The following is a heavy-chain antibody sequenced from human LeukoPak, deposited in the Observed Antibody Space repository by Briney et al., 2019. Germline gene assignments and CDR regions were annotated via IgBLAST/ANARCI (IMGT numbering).Heavy chain of an antibody. V-gene: IGHV3-30*04. CDR1: GFTFSSYA. J-gene: IGHJ4*02. D-gene: IGHD5-24*01. Sequence: GRSLRLSCAASGFTFSSYAMHWVRQAPGKGLEWVAVISYDGSNKYYADSVKGRFTISRDNSKNTLYLQMNSLRPEDTAVYYCARPPYNYYFDYWGQGTLVVVSP. CDR3: ARPPYNYYFDY. CDR2: ISYDGSNK.